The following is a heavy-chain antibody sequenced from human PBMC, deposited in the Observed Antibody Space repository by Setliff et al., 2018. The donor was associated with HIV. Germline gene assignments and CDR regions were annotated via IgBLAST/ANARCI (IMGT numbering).Heavy chain of an antibody. D-gene: IGHD6-19*01. CDR2: VYYSGSI. J-gene: IGHJ4*02. CDR3: ARLGTSGWYSYFDS. Sequence: SETLSLTCSVSGDSFSSGTYYWGWIRQPPGKGLEWIGSVYYSGSIDYNPSLKSRVTISMDTAKSQFSLKLTSVTAADTSIYHCARLGTSGWYSYFDSWGQGTLVTVSS. V-gene: IGHV4-39*01. CDR1: GDSFSSGTYY.